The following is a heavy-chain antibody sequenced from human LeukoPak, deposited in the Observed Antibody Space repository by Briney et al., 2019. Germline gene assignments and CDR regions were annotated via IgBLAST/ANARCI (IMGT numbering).Heavy chain of an antibody. CDR3: ARVPLYYYDSSGYYPEAFDI. J-gene: IGHJ3*02. D-gene: IGHD3-22*01. CDR2: IYYSGST. CDR1: GGSISSGDYY. Sequence: SQTLSPTCTVSGGSISSGDYYWSWIRQPPGKGLEWIGYIYYSGSTYHNPSLKSRVTISVDTSKNQFSLKLSSVTAADTAVYYCARVPLYYYDSSGYYPEAFDIWGQGTMVTVSS. V-gene: IGHV4-30-4*01.